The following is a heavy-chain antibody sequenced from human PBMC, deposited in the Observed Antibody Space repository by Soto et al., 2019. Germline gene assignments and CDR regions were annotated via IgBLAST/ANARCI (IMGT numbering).Heavy chain of an antibody. D-gene: IGHD2-15*01. J-gene: IGHJ6*03. Sequence: QVQLQQWGAGLLKPSETLSLTCAVYGGSFSGYYWSWIRQPPGKGLEWIGEINHSGSTNYNPSLKSRVIISVDTSKNQFSLKLSSVTAADTAVYYCARVGYCSGGSCWADYYYMDVWGKGTTVTVSS. CDR3: ARVGYCSGGSCWADYYYMDV. V-gene: IGHV4-34*01. CDR2: INHSGST. CDR1: GGSFSGYY.